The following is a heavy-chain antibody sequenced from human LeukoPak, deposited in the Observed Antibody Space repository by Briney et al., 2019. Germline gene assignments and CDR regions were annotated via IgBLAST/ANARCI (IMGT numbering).Heavy chain of an antibody. CDR3: ARASLGSWYVHFDY. V-gene: IGHV3-21*01. J-gene: IGHJ4*02. CDR2: ISSSSSYI. Sequence: GGSLRLSCAASGFTFSSYSMNWVRQAPGKGLEWVSSISSSSSYIYYADSVKGRFTISRDNAKNSLYLQMNSLRAEDTAVYYCARASLGSWYVHFDYWGQGTLVTVSS. D-gene: IGHD6-13*01. CDR1: GFTFSSYS.